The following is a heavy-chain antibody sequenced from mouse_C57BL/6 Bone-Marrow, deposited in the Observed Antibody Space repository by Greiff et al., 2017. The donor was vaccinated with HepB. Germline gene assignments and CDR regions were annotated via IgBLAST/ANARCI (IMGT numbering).Heavy chain of an antibody. J-gene: IGHJ4*01. V-gene: IGHV5-15*01. CDR1: GFTFSDYG. CDR2: ISNLAYSI. Sequence: EVQGVESGGGLVQPGGSLKLSCAASGFTFSDYGMAWVRQAPRKGPEWVAFISNLAYSIYYADTVTGRFTISRENAKNTLYLKMSSLRSEDTAMYSCARLGWGEFYAMDYWGQGTSVTVSS. CDR3: ARLGWGEFYAMDY. D-gene: IGHD3-3*01.